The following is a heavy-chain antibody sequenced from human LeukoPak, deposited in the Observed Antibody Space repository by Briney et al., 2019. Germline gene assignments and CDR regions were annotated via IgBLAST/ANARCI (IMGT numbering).Heavy chain of an antibody. D-gene: IGHD1-26*01. J-gene: IGHJ4*02. V-gene: IGHV4-59*12. CDR1: GGSISIYY. Sequence: SETLSLTCTVSGGSISIYYWSWIRQPPGKGLEWIGYIYNRGSTYYNPSLKSRVTISVDTSKNQFSLKLSSVTAADTAVYYCARVGGSYYDYFDFWGQGTLVTVSS. CDR2: IYNRGST. CDR3: ARVGGSYYDYFDF.